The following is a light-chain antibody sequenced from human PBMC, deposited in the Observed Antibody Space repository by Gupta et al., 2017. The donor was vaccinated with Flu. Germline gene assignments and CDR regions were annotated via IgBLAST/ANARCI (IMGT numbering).Light chain of an antibody. CDR1: PSLSQY. CDR3: QQSYSIPNT. CDR2: TSF. V-gene: IGKV1-39*01. Sequence: DRVNLPCPASPSLSQYLNWYPQEPGEGPKLLIYTSFTFESWVPSRFSGSGSGTGFTLTISSLQPEDFATYYCQQSYSIPNTFGQGTRLEIK. J-gene: IGKJ5*01.